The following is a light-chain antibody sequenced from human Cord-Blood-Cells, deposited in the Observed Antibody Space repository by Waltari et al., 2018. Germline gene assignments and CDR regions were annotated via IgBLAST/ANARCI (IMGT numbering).Light chain of an antibody. CDR3: QQYDSSPPIT. Sequence: EMVLTQSPGTLSLSPGERATLSCRAGQSVSSSYLAWYQQKPGPAPRLLIYAASSRATGIPYRFSGSGSGTDFTLTISRLEPEDFAVYYCQQYDSSPPITCRGGTKVEIK. V-gene: IGKV3-20*01. CDR1: QSVSSSY. J-gene: IGKJ4*01. CDR2: AAS.